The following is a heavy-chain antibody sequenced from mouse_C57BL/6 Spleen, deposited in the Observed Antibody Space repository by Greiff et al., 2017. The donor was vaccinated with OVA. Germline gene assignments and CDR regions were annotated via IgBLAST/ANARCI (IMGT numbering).Heavy chain of an antibody. CDR1: GYTFTDYY. CDR2: INPNHGGT. J-gene: IGHJ4*01. CDR3: AGSTGPGAMDD. D-gene: IGHD4-1*02. Sequence: EVQLQQSGPELVKPGASVKISCKASGYTFTDYYMNWVKQSHGKSLEWIGDINPNHGGTSYNQKFKGKATLTVDKSASTAYMELRSLTSEDSAVYYCAGSTGPGAMDDWGQGTSVTVSS. V-gene: IGHV1-26*01.